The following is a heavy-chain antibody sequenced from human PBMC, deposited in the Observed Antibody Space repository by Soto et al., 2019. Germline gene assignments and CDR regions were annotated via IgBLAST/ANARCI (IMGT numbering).Heavy chain of an antibody. Sequence: PGGSLRLSCASSGFTFSDYYMSWIRQAPGKGLEWLSYISPGSRYPAYADSVKGRFTISRDDSKSIAYLQMNSLKSEDTAVYYCARDLASSDNDDFYGMDGWGQGTTVTVSS. CDR2: ISPGSRYP. V-gene: IGHV3-11*05. D-gene: IGHD4-17*01. CDR1: GFTFSDYY. J-gene: IGHJ6*02. CDR3: ARDLASSDNDDFYGMDG.